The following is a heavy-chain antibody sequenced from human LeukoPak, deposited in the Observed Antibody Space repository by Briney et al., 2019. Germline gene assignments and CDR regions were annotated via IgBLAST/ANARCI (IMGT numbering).Heavy chain of an antibody. CDR2: ISSSSSYI. CDR1: GFTFSSYS. Sequence: GGSLRLSCAASGFTFSSYSMNWVRQAPGKGLEWVSSISSSSSYIYYADSVKGRFTISRDNSKNTLYLQMNSLRAEDTAVYYCAKVQTVTPREYYFDYWGQGTLVTVSS. V-gene: IGHV3-21*04. J-gene: IGHJ4*02. D-gene: IGHD4-17*01. CDR3: AKVQTVTPREYYFDY.